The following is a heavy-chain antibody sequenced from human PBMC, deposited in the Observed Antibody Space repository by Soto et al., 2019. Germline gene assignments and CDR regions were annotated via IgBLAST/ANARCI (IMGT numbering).Heavy chain of an antibody. Sequence: PGGSLRLSCAASGFTFSSDWMHWFRQAPGKGLEWVSAISGSGSSIYYADSVKGRFTISRDNSKNTLYLQMNSLRAEDTAVYYCAMEGLTYYYDSSGYGLFDYWGQGTLVTVSS. V-gene: IGHV3-23*01. CDR1: GFTFSSDW. D-gene: IGHD3-22*01. CDR3: AMEGLTYYYDSSGYGLFDY. J-gene: IGHJ4*02. CDR2: ISGSGSSI.